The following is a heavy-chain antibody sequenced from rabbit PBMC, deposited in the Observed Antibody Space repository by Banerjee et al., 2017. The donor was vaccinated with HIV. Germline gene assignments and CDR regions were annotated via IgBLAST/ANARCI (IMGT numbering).Heavy chain of an antibody. CDR1: GFSFSSYY. D-gene: IGHD2-1*01. J-gene: IGHJ4*01. V-gene: IGHV1S7*01. CDR2: IYAGKGST. Sequence: QLEESGGDLVKPGGTLTLTCTASGFSFSSYYMSWVRQAPGKGLEWIGIIYAGKGSTDYASWVNGRFTISSDNAQNTVDLQMNSLTAADTATYFCARDGVDYDNWYFNLWGQGTLVTVS. CDR3: ARDGVDYDNWYFNL.